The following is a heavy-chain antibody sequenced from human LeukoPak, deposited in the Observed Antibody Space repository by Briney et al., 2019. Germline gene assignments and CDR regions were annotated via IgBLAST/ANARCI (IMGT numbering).Heavy chain of an antibody. Sequence: SETLSLTCAVSGTSFSSYYWSWIRQPPGKGLEWIGEVNHSGYTNDNPSLKSRVTISVDTSKNQFSLRLRSVTAADTGVYFCARMTTVHDFWGQGTLVTVSS. J-gene: IGHJ4*02. D-gene: IGHD4-17*01. V-gene: IGHV4-34*01. CDR1: GTSFSSYY. CDR3: ARMTTVHDF. CDR2: VNHSGYT.